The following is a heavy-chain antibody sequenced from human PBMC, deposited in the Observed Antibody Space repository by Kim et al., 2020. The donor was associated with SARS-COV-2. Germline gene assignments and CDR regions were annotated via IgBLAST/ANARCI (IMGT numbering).Heavy chain of an antibody. Sequence: VRSRFNISRDNSKNTLYLQMNSLGAEDTAVYYCARISGYDFDYYYYGMDVWGQGTTVTVSS. V-gene: IGHV3-53*01. D-gene: IGHD5-12*01. CDR3: ARISGYDFDYYYYGMDV. J-gene: IGHJ6*02.